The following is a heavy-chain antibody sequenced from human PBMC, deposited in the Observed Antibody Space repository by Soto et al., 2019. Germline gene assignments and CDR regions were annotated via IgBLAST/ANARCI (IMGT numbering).Heavy chain of an antibody. CDR3: ARSGVFWSGSIAYNWFDP. V-gene: IGHV4-34*01. J-gene: IGHJ5*02. D-gene: IGHD3-3*01. CDR1: GGSFSGYY. CDR2: INDSGNT. Sequence: SETLSLTCVVYGGSFSGYYWTWIRQPPGKGLEWIGEINDSGNTNYNPSLKSRVTMSVDTSKNQFSLKLNSVTAADTAVYYCARSGVFWSGSIAYNWFDPWGQGTLVTVPQ.